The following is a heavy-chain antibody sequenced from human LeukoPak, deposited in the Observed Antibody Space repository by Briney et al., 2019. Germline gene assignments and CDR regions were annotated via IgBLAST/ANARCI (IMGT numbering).Heavy chain of an antibody. CDR1: GGSISNDNW. CDR2: IYQGERT. Sequence: PSGTLSLTCAVSGGSISNDNWWSWVRQPPGKGLEWIGDIYQGERTNYDPSLRSRVTISLDKSKNQFSLKLSSVTAADTAVYYCARRPNSDGSGYPFDYWGQGTLVTVSS. D-gene: IGHD3-22*01. J-gene: IGHJ4*02. CDR3: ARRPNSDGSGYPFDY. V-gene: IGHV4-4*02.